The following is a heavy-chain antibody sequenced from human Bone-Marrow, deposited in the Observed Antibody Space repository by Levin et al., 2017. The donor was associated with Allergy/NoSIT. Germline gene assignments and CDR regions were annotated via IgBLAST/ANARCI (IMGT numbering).Heavy chain of an antibody. J-gene: IGHJ4*02. CDR3: AKDYDNLEKYYFDK. CDR2: ISGGGGGT. Sequence: ASVKVSCTDSGFNFNSYAMSWVRQTPGKGLEWVSAISGGGGGTFYADSVKGRFTISRDTSNNTLYLQMNGLRVEDTAVYYCAKDYDNLEKYYFDKCGQAALVTVSS. D-gene: IGHD3-9*01. V-gene: IGHV3-23*01. CDR1: GFNFNSYA.